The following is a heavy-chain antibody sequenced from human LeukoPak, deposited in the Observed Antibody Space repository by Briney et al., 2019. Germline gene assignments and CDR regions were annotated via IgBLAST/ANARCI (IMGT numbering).Heavy chain of an antibody. D-gene: IGHD3-3*01. CDR3: AREPEPYDFWSGYPRQGAFDI. J-gene: IGHJ3*02. CDR1: GYTFTSYG. Sequence: ASVKVSCKASGYTFTSYGISWVRQAPGQGLEWMGWISAYNGNTNYAQKLQGRVTMTTDTSTSTAYMELSSLRSEDTAVYYCAREPEPYDFWSGYPRQGAFDIWGQGTMVTVSS. V-gene: IGHV1-18*01. CDR2: ISAYNGNT.